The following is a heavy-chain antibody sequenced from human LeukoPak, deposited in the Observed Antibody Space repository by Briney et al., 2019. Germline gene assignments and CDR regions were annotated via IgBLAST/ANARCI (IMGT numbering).Heavy chain of an antibody. V-gene: IGHV4-34*01. J-gene: IGHJ5*02. CDR3: ARVRGRGYSYGPNWFDP. D-gene: IGHD5-18*01. Sequence: PSETLSLTCAVYGGSFSGYYWSWIRQPPGKGLEWIGEINHSGSTNYNPSLKSRVTISVDTSKNQFSLKLSSVTAADTAVYYCARVRGRGYSYGPNWFDPWGQGTLVTVSS. CDR2: INHSGST. CDR1: GGSFSGYY.